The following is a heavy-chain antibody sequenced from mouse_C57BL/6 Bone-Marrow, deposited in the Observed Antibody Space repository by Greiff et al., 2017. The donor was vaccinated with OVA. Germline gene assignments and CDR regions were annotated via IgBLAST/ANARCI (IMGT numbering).Heavy chain of an antibody. J-gene: IGHJ4*01. CDR3: ARELHGYYIPLAMDY. V-gene: IGHV1-78*01. Sequence: QVQLQQSDAELVKPGASVKISCKVSGYTFTDHTIHWMKQRPEQGLEWIGYIYPRDGSTKYNEKFKGKATLTADKSSSTAYMQLNSLTSEDSAVYFCARELHGYYIPLAMDYWGQGTSVTVSS. CDR1: GYTFTDHT. CDR2: IYPRDGST. D-gene: IGHD2-3*01.